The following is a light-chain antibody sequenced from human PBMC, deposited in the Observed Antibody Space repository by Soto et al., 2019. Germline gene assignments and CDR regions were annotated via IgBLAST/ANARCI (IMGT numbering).Light chain of an antibody. J-gene: IGLJ1*01. CDR2: DVS. V-gene: IGLV2-14*01. CDR1: SSDVGGYNY. Sequence: QSVLTQPASVSGSPGQSIAISCTGTSSDVGGYNYVSWYQQHPGKAPKLMIYDVSNRPSGVSNRFSGSKSGNTASLTISGLQAEDEADYYCSPYTSSGTYVFGSGTKVTV. CDR3: SPYTSSGTYV.